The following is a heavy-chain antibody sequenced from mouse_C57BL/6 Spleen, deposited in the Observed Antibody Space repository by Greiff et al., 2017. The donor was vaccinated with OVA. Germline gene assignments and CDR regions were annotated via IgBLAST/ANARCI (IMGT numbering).Heavy chain of an antibody. J-gene: IGHJ3*01. CDR1: GYTFTSYW. D-gene: IGHD2-1*01. Sequence: QVHLQQSGAELVKPGASVKLSCKASGYTFTSYWMHWVKQRPGQGLEWIGNINPSNGGTNYNEKFKGKATLTVDTSSSTAYMQLSSLTSEDSAVYLCSREGIYYGPKGFAYWGQGTLVTVSA. CDR2: INPSNGGT. CDR3: SREGIYYGPKGFAY. V-gene: IGHV1-53*01.